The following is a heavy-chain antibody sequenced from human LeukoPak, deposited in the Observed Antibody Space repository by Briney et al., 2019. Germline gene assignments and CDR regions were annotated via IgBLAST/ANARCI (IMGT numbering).Heavy chain of an antibody. CDR2: IYYSGST. CDR1: GGSISSYY. J-gene: IGHJ4*02. Sequence: SETLSLTCTVSGGSISSYYWSWIRQPPGKGLEWIGYIYYSGSTNYNPSLKSRVTISVDTSKNQFSLKLSSVTAADTAVYYCARDSPGGSYGYWGQGTLVTVSS. D-gene: IGHD5-18*01. CDR3: ARDSPGGSYGY. V-gene: IGHV4-59*01.